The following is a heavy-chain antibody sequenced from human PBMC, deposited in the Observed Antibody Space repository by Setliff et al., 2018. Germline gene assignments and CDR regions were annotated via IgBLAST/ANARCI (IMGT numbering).Heavy chain of an antibody. V-gene: IGHV3-7*01. CDR3: ASIDWGENFYNTDV. D-gene: IGHD7-27*01. Sequence: LGESLKISCVVSGFAFSTYWMSWVRQAPGKGLEWVANIKQDGGEKYYVDSVKGRFTISRDNAKNTLYLQMNSLRAEDTAVYFCASIDWGENFYNTDVWGKGTTVTVSS. CDR1: GFAFSTYW. CDR2: IKQDGGEK. J-gene: IGHJ6*03.